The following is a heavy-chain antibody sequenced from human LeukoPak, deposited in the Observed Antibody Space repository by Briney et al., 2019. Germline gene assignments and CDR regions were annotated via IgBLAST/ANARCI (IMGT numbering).Heavy chain of an antibody. Sequence: GESLKISCKGSDSSFTSYWIGWVRPMPGKGLEWMGIIYPGDSDTRYSPSFQGQVTISADKSISTAYLQWSSLKASDTAMYYCARRAAVAFDYWGQGTLVTVSS. J-gene: IGHJ4*02. D-gene: IGHD6-19*01. CDR3: ARRAAVAFDY. CDR2: IYPGDSDT. CDR1: DSSFTSYW. V-gene: IGHV5-51*01.